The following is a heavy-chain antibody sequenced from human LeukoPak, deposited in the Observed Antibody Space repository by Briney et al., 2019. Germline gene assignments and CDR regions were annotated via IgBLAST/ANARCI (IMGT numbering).Heavy chain of an antibody. V-gene: IGHV4-39*07. CDR2: IDYSGST. D-gene: IGHD2-2*01. CDR3: ARGTRYDPGQFDL. Sequence: ETLSLTCTVSGGSISSSSYYWGWIRQPPGKGLEWIGSIDYSGSTYYNPSLKSRVTISVDTSKNQFSLKLSSVTAADTAVYYCARGTRYDPGQFDLWGRGTLVTVSS. J-gene: IGHJ2*01. CDR1: GGSISSSSYY.